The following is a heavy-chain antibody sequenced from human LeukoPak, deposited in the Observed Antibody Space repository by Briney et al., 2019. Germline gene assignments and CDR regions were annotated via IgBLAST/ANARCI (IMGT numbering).Heavy chain of an antibody. V-gene: IGHV4-39*01. CDR3: ARQVPLHLGYCSGGSCYGAHWFDP. J-gene: IGHJ5*02. CDR1: GGSISSSSYC. CDR2: IYYSGST. D-gene: IGHD2-15*01. Sequence: PSETLSLTCTVSGGSISSSSYCWGWIRQPPGKGLEWIGSIYYSGSTYYNPSLKSRVTISVDTSKNQFSLKLSSVTAADTAVYYCARQVPLHLGYCSGGSCYGAHWFDPWGQGTLVPSPQ.